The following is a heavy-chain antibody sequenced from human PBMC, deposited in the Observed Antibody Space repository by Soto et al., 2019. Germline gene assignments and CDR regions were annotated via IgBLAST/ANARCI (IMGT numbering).Heavy chain of an antibody. Sequence: ASVKVSCKASGYTFTSYVISWVRQAPGQGLEWMGWISAYNGNTNYAQKLQGRVTMTTDTSTSTAYMELRSLRSDDTAVYYCARDRRIAVAGTLNYWGQGTLLTVSS. CDR1: GYTFTSYV. J-gene: IGHJ4*02. CDR2: ISAYNGNT. V-gene: IGHV1-18*01. D-gene: IGHD6-19*01. CDR3: ARDRRIAVAGTLNY.